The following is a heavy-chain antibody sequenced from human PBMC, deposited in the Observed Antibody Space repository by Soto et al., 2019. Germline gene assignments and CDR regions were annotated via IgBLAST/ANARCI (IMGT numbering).Heavy chain of an antibody. CDR2: ISYDGSNK. CDR1: GFTFSSYG. V-gene: IGHV3-30*18. D-gene: IGHD3-16*01. CDR3: ANWEITFGRVPSG. J-gene: IGHJ1*01. Sequence: GGSLRLSCAASGFTFSSYGMHCVRQAPGKGLEWVAVISYDGSNKYYADSVKGRFTISRDNSKNTLYLQMNSLRAEDTAVYYCANWEITFGRVPSGWGQGTLVTVSS.